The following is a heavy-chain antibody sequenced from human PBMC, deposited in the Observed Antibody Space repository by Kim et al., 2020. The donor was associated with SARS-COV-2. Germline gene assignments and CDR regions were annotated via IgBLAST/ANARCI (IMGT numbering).Heavy chain of an antibody. CDR1: GGSISSSSYY. Sequence: SETLSLTCTVSGGSISSSSYYWGWIRQPPGKGLEWIGSIYYSGSTYYNPSLKSRVTISVDTSKNQFSLKLSSVTAADTAVYYCARAVARYNWFDPWGQGTLVTVSS. CDR2: IYYSGST. J-gene: IGHJ5*02. V-gene: IGHV4-39*07. CDR3: ARAVARYNWFDP. D-gene: IGHD6-19*01.